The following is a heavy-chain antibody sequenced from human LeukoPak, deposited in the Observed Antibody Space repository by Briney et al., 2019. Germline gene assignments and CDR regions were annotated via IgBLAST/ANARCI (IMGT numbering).Heavy chain of an antibody. CDR3: ARGAGAYKHYAMDV. J-gene: IGHJ6*01. CDR2: IYIAGRT. V-gene: IGHV3-66*01. CDR1: GFTVSSND. D-gene: IGHD5-24*01. Sequence: GGSLRLSCAASGFTVSSNDMNWVRQAPGKGLEWVSGIYIAGRTVSADSVKGGFTISRDNSKNTLYLQMNSLRAEDTALYYCARGAGAYKHYAMDVWGQGTTVTVSS.